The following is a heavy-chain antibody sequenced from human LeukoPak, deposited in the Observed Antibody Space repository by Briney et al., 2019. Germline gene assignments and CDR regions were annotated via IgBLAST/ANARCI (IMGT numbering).Heavy chain of an antibody. Sequence: GGSLSLSCAASGFTFSSYWMSWVRQAPGKGLEWVANIKQDGSEKYYVDSVKGRFTISRDNAKNSLYLQMNSLRAEDTAVYYCAREYSSGYGDPAGYYYYGMDVWGQGTTVTVSS. V-gene: IGHV3-7*01. J-gene: IGHJ6*02. D-gene: IGHD4-17*01. CDR1: GFTFSSYW. CDR3: AREYSSGYGDPAGYYYYGMDV. CDR2: IKQDGSEK.